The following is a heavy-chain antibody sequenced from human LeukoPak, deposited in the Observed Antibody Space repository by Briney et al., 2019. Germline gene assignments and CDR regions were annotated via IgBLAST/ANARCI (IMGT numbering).Heavy chain of an antibody. CDR2: IHHDGSNK. CDR3: AKDLRDGYNYYGVFDY. V-gene: IGHV3-30*02. J-gene: IGHJ4*02. Sequence: GGSQRLSCAASGFTFSSYGMHWVRQAPGKGLDWVAFIHHDGSNKYYADSVRGRFTISRDNSKNTLYLQMNSLRAEDTAVYYCAKDLRDGYNYYGVFDYWGQGTLVTVSS. D-gene: IGHD5-24*01. CDR1: GFTFSSYG.